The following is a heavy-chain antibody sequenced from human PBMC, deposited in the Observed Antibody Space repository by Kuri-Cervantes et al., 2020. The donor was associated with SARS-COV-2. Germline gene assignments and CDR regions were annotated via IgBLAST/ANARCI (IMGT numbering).Heavy chain of an antibody. Sequence: GGSLSLSCATSGFTFSGYAMHWVRQAPGKGPEWVAVVSYDGSDNDYADSVKGRFTISRDNSKNTLYLQMNSLRVEDTAVYYCARDGIVGATPHFDYWGQGTLVTVSS. J-gene: IGHJ4*02. V-gene: IGHV3-30*04. CDR3: ARDGIVGATPHFDY. CDR1: GFTFSGYA. CDR2: VSYDGSDN. D-gene: IGHD1-26*01.